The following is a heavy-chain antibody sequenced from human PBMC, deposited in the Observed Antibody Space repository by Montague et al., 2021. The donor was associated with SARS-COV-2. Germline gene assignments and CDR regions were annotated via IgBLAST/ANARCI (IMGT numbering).Heavy chain of an antibody. CDR1: GGSISSSNYY. CDR3: ARLESTRGVIIRGAFHI. V-gene: IGHV4-39*01. Sequence: SETLSLTCTVSGGSISSSNYYWGWIRQPPGKGLEWIGSIYYSGTTYYNPSLQSRVTISVDTSKKQFSLKLNSVTATDTAVYYCARLESTRGVIIRGAFHIWGQGTKVTVSS. J-gene: IGHJ3*02. D-gene: IGHD3-10*01. CDR2: IYYSGTT.